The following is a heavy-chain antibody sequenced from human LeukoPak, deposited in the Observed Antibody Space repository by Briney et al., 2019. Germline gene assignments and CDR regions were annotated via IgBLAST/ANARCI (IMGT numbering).Heavy chain of an antibody. J-gene: IGHJ4*02. D-gene: IGHD2-2*02. CDR1: GFTFSSYE. Sequence: GGSLRLSCAASGFTFSSYEMNWVRQAPGKGLEWVSYISSSGSTIYYADSVKGRFTISRDNAKNSLYLQMNSLRAEDTAVYYCAREGETYCSSTSCYTRGYGYGWDFDYWGQGTLVTVSS. CDR3: AREGETYCSSTSCYTRGYGYGWDFDY. V-gene: IGHV3-48*03. CDR2: ISSSGSTI.